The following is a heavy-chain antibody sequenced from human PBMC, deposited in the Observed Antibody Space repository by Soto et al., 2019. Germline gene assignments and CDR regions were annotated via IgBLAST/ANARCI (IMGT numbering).Heavy chain of an antibody. CDR1: GFTFSSYS. V-gene: IGHV3-21*01. CDR3: AGRSYSDDAFDI. Sequence: EVQLVESGGGLVKPGGSLRLSCAASGFTFSSYSMNWVRQAPGKGLEWVSSISSSSSYIYYADSVKGRFTISRDNAKNSLYLQMNSLRAEETAVYYCAGRSYSDDAFDIWGQGTMVTVSS. CDR2: ISSSSSYI. D-gene: IGHD4-4*01. J-gene: IGHJ3*02.